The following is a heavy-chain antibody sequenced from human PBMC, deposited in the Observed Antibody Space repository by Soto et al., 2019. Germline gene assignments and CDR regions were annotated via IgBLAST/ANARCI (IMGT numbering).Heavy chain of an antibody. D-gene: IGHD2-15*01. Sequence: EEILVESGGGLVHPGGSLRLSCAASGFSLSGYEMNWVRQAPGKGLEWIAYISAGGSRIHYADSVKGRFTISRDNAKNSLFLQTNSLRGEDTAVYYCARDYSRGDFDYWGQGTLVTVSS. CDR3: ARDYSRGDFDY. CDR1: GFSLSGYE. CDR2: ISAGGSRI. V-gene: IGHV3-48*03. J-gene: IGHJ4*02.